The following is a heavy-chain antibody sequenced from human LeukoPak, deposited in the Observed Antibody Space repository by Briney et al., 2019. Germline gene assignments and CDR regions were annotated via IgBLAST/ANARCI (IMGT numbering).Heavy chain of an antibody. D-gene: IGHD5-24*01. CDR1: GGTFSSYT. CDR2: IIPILGIA. CDR3: ARDRGDGYNYSPFDY. V-gene: IGHV1-69*04. J-gene: IGHJ4*02. Sequence: SVKVSCKASGGTFSSYTISWVRQAPGQGLEWMGRIIPILGIANYARKFQGRDTITADKSTSTAYMELSSLRSEDTAVYYCARDRGDGYNYSPFDYWGQGTLVTVSS.